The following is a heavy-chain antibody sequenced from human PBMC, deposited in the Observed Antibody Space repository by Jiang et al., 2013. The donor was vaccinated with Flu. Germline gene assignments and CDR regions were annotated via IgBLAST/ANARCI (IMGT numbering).Heavy chain of an antibody. D-gene: IGHD6-13*01. CDR3: AKDLSSSLTSPDY. V-gene: IGHV3-9*01. J-gene: IGHJ4*02. CDR2: ISWNSGSI. CDR1: GFTFDDYA. Sequence: VQLVESGGGLVQPGRSLRLSCAASGFTFDDYAMHWVRQAPGKGLEWVSGISWNSGSIGYADSVKGRFTISRDNAKNSLYLQMNSLRAEDTALYYCAKDLSSSLTSPDYWGQGTLVTVSS.